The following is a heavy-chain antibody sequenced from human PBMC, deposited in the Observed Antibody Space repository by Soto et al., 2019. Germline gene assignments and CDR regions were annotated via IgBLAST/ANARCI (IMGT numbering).Heavy chain of an antibody. CDR3: ARGRPAWQPLHY. J-gene: IGHJ4*02. CDR1: GASISNSY. V-gene: IGHV4-59*01. CDR2: IFYSGST. D-gene: IGHD6-13*01. Sequence: QVQLQESGPGLVKPSETLSLTCTVSGASISNSYWNWIRQPPGKGLEWIGYIFYSGSTNYNPSLKSRVTIPVDTSKSQFSLKLAPLTAADTAVYYCARGRPAWQPLHYWGQGTLVTVSS.